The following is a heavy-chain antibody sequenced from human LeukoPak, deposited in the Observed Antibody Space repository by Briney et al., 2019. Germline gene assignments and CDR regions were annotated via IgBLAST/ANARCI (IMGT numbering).Heavy chain of an antibody. CDR3: ARHTSSGWYPSFDY. V-gene: IGHV4-39*01. J-gene: IGHJ4*02. Sequence: PSETLSLTCTVSGGSISSSSYYWGWIRQPPGKGLEWIGSIYYSGSTYYNPSLKSRVTISVDTSKNQFSLKLSSVTAADTAVYYCARHTSSGWYPSFDYWGQGTLVTVSS. CDR1: GGSISSSSYY. CDR2: IYYSGST. D-gene: IGHD6-19*01.